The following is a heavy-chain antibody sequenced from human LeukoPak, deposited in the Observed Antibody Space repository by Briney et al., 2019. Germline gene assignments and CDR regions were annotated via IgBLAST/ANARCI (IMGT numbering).Heavy chain of an antibody. Sequence: SETLSLTCTVSGYSISTGYYWDWIRQPPGKGLEWIGTFYHGGSTYYNPSLKSRVTISVDTSKNQFSLKLSSVTAADTAMYYCARAVLATKSEHWFDSWGQGTLVTVSS. CDR2: FYHGGST. V-gene: IGHV4-38-2*02. J-gene: IGHJ5*01. CDR1: GYSISTGYY. D-gene: IGHD2-8*01. CDR3: ARAVLATKSEHWFDS.